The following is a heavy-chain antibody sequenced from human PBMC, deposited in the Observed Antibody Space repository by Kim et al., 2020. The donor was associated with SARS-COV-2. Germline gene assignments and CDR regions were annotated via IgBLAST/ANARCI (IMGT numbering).Heavy chain of an antibody. Sequence: GGSLRLSCAASGFTFSSYAMSWVRQAPGKGLEWVSAISGSGGSTYYADSVKGRFTISRDNSKNTLYLQMNSLRAEDTAVYYCAKDLSSWYFGATFDYWGQGTLVTVSS. CDR1: GFTFSSYA. D-gene: IGHD6-13*01. J-gene: IGHJ4*02. CDR3: AKDLSSWYFGATFDY. V-gene: IGHV3-23*01. CDR2: ISGSGGST.